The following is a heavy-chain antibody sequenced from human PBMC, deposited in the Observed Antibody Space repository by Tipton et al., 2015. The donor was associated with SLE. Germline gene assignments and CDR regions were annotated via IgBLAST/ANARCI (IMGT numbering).Heavy chain of an antibody. CDR2: INHSGST. Sequence: TLSLTCAVYGGSFSGYYWSWIRQPPGKGLEWIGEINHSGSTNYNPSLKSRVTISVDTSKNQFSLKLSSVTAADTAVYYCARDGTMVRGVGEYYGMDAWGQGTTVTVSS. CDR1: GGSFSGYY. V-gene: IGHV4-34*01. CDR3: ARDGTMVRGVGEYYGMDA. D-gene: IGHD3-10*01. J-gene: IGHJ6*02.